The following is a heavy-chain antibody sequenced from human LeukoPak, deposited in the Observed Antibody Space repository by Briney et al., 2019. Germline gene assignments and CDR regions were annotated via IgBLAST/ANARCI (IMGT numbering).Heavy chain of an antibody. CDR2: IYYSGST. CDR1: GGSISSYY. D-gene: IGHD6-19*01. J-gene: IGHJ4*01. Sequence: SETLSLTCTVSGGSISSYYWSWIRQPPGKGLEWIGYIYYSGSTNYNPSLKSRVTISVDTSKNQFSLKLSSVTAADTAVYYCARDRAVAAFDYWGQEPWSPSPQ. V-gene: IGHV4-59*01. CDR3: ARDRAVAAFDY.